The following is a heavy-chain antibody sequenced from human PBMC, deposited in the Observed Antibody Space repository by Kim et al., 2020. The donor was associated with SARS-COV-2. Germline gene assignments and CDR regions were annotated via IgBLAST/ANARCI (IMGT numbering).Heavy chain of an antibody. V-gene: IGHV3-43*02. CDR3: AKGYYDFWSGYFGFGAFDI. D-gene: IGHD3-3*01. CDR1: GFTFDDYA. J-gene: IGHJ3*02. Sequence: GGSLRLSCAASGFTFDDYAMHWVRQAPGKGLEWVSLISGDGGSTDYADSVKGRFTISRDNRKNSLYLQMNSLGTEDTALYYCAKGYYDFWSGYFGFGAFDIWGQGRMVTVSS. CDR2: ISGDGGST.